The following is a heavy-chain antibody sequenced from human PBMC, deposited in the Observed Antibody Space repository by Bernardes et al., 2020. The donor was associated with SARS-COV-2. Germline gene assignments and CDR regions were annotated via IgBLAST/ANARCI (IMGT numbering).Heavy chain of an antibody. CDR1: GFTFSSYD. D-gene: IGHD1-1*01. CDR3: ARGGTGTTYYYYYGMYV. J-gene: IGHJ6*02. Sequence: GGSLRLSCAASGFTFSSYDMHWVRQATGKGLEWVSAIGTAGDTYYPGSVKGRFTISRENAKNSLYLQMNSLRDGDTAVYYCARGGTGTTYYYYYGMYVWGQGTTVTDSS. CDR2: IGTAGDT. V-gene: IGHV3-13*01.